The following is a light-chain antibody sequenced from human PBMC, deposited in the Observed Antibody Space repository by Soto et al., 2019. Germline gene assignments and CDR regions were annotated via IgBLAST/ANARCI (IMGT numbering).Light chain of an antibody. Sequence: DVVMTQSPLSLPVTLGQPASVSCRSSQSLVYGDGNTYLNCFQQRPGQSPRRLISKVSNRDSGVPDRFSGSGSGTEFTLKITRVEAEDVGVYYCMQGTHCVGGGCTFGQGTKLEIK. V-gene: IGKV2-30*01. J-gene: IGKJ2*02. CDR3: MQGTHCVGGGCT. CDR1: QSLVYGDGNTY. CDR2: KVS.